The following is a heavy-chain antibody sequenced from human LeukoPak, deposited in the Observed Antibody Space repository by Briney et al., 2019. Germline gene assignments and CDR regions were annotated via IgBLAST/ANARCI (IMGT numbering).Heavy chain of an antibody. CDR2: INSDGSST. D-gene: IGHD2-15*01. J-gene: IGHJ4*02. Sequence: EGSLRLSCAASGFTFSSYWMQWVRQAPGKGLVWVSRINSDGSSTSYADSVKGRFTISRDNAKNTLYLKMNSLRAEDTAVYYCARESAQVVTFDYWGQGALVTVSS. CDR1: GFTFSSYW. CDR3: ARESAQVVTFDY. V-gene: IGHV3-74*01.